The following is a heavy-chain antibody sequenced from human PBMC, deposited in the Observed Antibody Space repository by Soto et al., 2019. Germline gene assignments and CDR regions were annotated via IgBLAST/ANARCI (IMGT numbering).Heavy chain of an antibody. CDR2: IYYSGGT. Sequence: SETLSLNCTVSGAALSSGGYFYTWVRKPPGKGLEWLGYIYYSGGTNYNPSLKSRDNISLAKSKSQFSLRLISVTAADTAVYYCTREQSDDNYFDPWGQGTLVTVSS. J-gene: IGHJ5*02. V-gene: IGHV4-61*08. CDR3: TREQSDDNYFDP. CDR1: GAALSSGGYF. D-gene: IGHD6-19*01.